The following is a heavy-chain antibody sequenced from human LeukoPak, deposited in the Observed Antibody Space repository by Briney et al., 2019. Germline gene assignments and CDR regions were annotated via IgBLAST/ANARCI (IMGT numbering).Heavy chain of an antibody. Sequence: GGSLRLSCAASGFTFSDYYMSWIRQAPGKGLEWVSYISSSGSTIYYADSAKGRFTISRDNAKNSLYLQMNSLRAEDTAVYYCARARGNVDTAMVWFDPWGQGTLVTVSS. CDR2: ISSSGSTI. CDR3: ARARGNVDTAMVWFDP. D-gene: IGHD5-18*01. CDR1: GFTFSDYY. J-gene: IGHJ5*02. V-gene: IGHV3-11*01.